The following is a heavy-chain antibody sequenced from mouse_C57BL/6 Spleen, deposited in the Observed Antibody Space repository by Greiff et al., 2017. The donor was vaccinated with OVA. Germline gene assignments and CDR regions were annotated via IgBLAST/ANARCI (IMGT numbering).Heavy chain of an antibody. CDR2: ISDGGSYT. CDR3: ARDAVYYGSSPYWYFDV. J-gene: IGHJ1*03. Sequence: DVMLVESGGGLVKPGGSLTLSCAASGFTFSSYAMSWVRQTPEKRLEWVATISDGGSYTYYPDNVKGRFTISRDNAKNNLYLQMSHLKSEDTAMYYCARDAVYYGSSPYWYFDVWGTGTTVTVSS. CDR1: GFTFSSYA. D-gene: IGHD1-1*01. V-gene: IGHV5-4*01.